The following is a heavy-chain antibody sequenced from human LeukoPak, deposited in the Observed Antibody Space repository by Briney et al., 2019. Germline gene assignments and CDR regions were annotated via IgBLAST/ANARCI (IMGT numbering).Heavy chain of an antibody. CDR1: GFTFSSYS. J-gene: IGHJ3*02. CDR3: ASIKYDSSGFHGVAFEI. Sequence: GVSLRLSCAASGFTFSSYSMNWVRQAPGKGLEWVSSISSSSSYIYYADSVKGRFTISRDNAKNSLYLQMNSLRAEDTAVYYCASIKYDSSGFHGVAFEIWGQGTMVPVSS. V-gene: IGHV3-21*01. CDR2: ISSSSSYI. D-gene: IGHD3-22*01.